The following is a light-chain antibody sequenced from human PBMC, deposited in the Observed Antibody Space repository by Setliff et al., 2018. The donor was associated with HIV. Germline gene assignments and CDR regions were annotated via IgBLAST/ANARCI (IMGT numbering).Light chain of an antibody. J-gene: IGLJ1*01. Sequence: QSVLTQPASVSGSPGQSITISCTGTSSDVGGYNYVSWYQQHPGKAPKVMVYEVSNRPSGVSNRFSCSKSGNTSSLTISGLQAEDEADYHCTSYTSSYTLVFGTGTKVTVL. CDR3: TSYTSSYTLV. CDR2: EVS. V-gene: IGLV2-14*01. CDR1: SSDVGGYNY.